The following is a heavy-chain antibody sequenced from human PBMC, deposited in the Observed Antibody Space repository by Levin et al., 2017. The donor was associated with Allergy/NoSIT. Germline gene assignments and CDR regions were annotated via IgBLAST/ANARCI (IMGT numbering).Heavy chain of an antibody. D-gene: IGHD6-19*01. CDR2: ISGSGGST. V-gene: IGHV3-23*01. Sequence: GESLKISCAASGFTFSSYAMSWVRQAPGKGLEWVSAISGSGGSTYYADSVKGRFTISRDNSKNTLYLQMNSLRAEDTAVYYCANRMLAGPFDYWGQGTLVTVSS. CDR3: ANRMLAGPFDY. J-gene: IGHJ4*02. CDR1: GFTFSSYA.